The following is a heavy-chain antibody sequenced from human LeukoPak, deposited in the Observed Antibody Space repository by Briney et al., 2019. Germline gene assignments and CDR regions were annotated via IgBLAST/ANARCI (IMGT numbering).Heavy chain of an antibody. CDR2: ISSSSSYI. J-gene: IGHJ4*02. D-gene: IGHD3-22*01. V-gene: IGHV3-21*01. CDR3: AGDRATYYYDSSGYSGLLNYFDY. CDR1: GFTFSSYS. Sequence: PGGSLRLSCAASGFTFSSYSMNWVRQAPGKGLEWVSSISSSSSYIYYADSVKGRFTISRDNAKNSLYLQMNSLRAEDTAVYYCAGDRATYYYDSSGYSGLLNYFDYWGQGTLVTVSS.